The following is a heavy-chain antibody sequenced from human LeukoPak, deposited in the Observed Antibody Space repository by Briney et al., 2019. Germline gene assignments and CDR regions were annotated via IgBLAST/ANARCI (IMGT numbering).Heavy chain of an antibody. D-gene: IGHD2-21*02. CDR2: IYYSGST. CDR1: GGSISSYY. V-gene: IGHV4-59*01. Sequence: PSETLSLTCTVSGGSISSYYWSWIRQPPGKGLEWIGYIYYSGSTNYNPSLKSRVTISVDTSKNQFSLKLSSVTAADTAVYYCARRVTAMGGYYFDYWGQGTLVTVSS. CDR3: ARRVTAMGGYYFDY. J-gene: IGHJ4*02.